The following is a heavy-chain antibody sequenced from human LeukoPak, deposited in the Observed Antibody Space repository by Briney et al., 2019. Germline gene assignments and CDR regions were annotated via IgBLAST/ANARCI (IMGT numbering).Heavy chain of an antibody. CDR2: IKQDGSEK. D-gene: IGHD3-10*01. CDR1: GFTFSSYW. Sequence: SGGSLRLSCAASGFTFSSYWMSWVRQAPGKGLEWVANIKQDGSEKYYVDSVKGRFTISRDNAKNSLYLQMNSLRAEDTAVYYCARDLGSGSYSYNWFDPWGQGTLVTVSS. CDR3: ARDLGSGSYSYNWFDP. V-gene: IGHV3-7*01. J-gene: IGHJ5*02.